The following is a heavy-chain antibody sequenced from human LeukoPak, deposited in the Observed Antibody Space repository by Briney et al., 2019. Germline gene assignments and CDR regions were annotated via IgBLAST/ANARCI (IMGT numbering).Heavy chain of an antibody. CDR1: GFTFSSYG. V-gene: IGHV3-23*01. D-gene: IGHD3-10*01. Sequence: GGTLRLSCAASGFTFSSYGMSWVRQAPGKGLEWVSAISGSGGSTYYADSVKGRFTISRDNSKNTLYLQMNSLRAEDTAVYYCAKDLGAVSYYNDYWGQGTLVTVSS. J-gene: IGHJ4*02. CDR3: AKDLGAVSYYNDY. CDR2: ISGSGGST.